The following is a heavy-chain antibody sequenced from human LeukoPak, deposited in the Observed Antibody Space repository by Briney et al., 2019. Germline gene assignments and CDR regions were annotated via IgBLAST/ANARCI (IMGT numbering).Heavy chain of an antibody. V-gene: IGHV4-39*07. J-gene: IGHJ6*03. CDR2: IYYSGTT. D-gene: IGHD2-8*01. Sequence: SETLSLTCTVSGGSISSSAYYWGWIRQPPGKGLEWIGNIYYSGTTYYTASLKSRVTISIDTSKNQFSLKLSSVTAADTAVYYCARGYATYYMDVWGKGTTVTVSS. CDR3: ARGYATYYMDV. CDR1: GGSISSSAYY.